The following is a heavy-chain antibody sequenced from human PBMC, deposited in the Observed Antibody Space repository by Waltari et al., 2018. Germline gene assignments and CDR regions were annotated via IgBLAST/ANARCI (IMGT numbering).Heavy chain of an antibody. CDR1: GGSFSGYY. CDR3: ARGPRPDIGVVPAAYYYMDV. J-gene: IGHJ6*03. D-gene: IGHD2-2*01. CDR2: INQSGST. Sequence: QVQLQQWGAGLLKPSETLSLTCAVYGGSFSGYYWSWIRQPPGKGLEWIGEINQSGSTNYNPYLKSRVTISVDTSKNQCSLKLSSVTAADTAVYYCARGPRPDIGVVPAAYYYMDVWGKGTTVTISS. V-gene: IGHV4-34*01.